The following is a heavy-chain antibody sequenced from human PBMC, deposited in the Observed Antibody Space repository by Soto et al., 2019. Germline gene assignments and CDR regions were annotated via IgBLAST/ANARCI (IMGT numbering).Heavy chain of an antibody. CDR1: GGSFSGYY. D-gene: IGHD3-16*01. CDR3: ARFGGDNDSSGISGGD. CDR2: INHRRST. V-gene: IGHV4-34*01. J-gene: IGHJ4*02. Sequence: SETLSLTCAVYGGSFSGYYWTWIRRPPGKGLEWIGEINHRRSTSYNPSLKRRITMSIDTYKNKFSLHLSSVTAADTVVYYWARFGGDNDSSGISGGDWGQGTPVTVSS.